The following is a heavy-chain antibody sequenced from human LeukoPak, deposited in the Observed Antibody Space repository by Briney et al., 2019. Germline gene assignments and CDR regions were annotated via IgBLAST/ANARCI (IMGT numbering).Heavy chain of an antibody. CDR3: ARDLSSRLRYFDERLDY. CDR1: GGTFSSYA. CDR2: IIPIFGTA. J-gene: IGHJ4*02. V-gene: IGHV1-69*05. Sequence: SSVKVSWKASGGTFSSYAISWVRQAPGQGLEWMGRIIPIFGTANYAQKFQGRVTITTDECTSTAYMELSSLRSEDTAVYYCARDLSSRLRYFDERLDYWGQGTLVTVSS. D-gene: IGHD3-9*01.